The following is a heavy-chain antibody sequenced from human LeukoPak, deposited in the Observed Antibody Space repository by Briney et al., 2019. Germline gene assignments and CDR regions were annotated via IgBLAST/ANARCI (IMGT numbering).Heavy chain of an antibody. CDR2: ISYDGSNK. CDR1: GFTFSSYG. J-gene: IGHJ6*02. V-gene: IGHV3-30*18. D-gene: IGHD3-22*01. Sequence: GRSLRLSCAASGFTFSSYGMHWVRQAPGKGLEWVAVISYDGSNKYYADSVKGRFTISRDNSKNTLYLQMNSLRAEDTAVYYCAKDRYYYDSSGHYYYYYYGMDVWGQGTTVTVSS. CDR3: AKDRYYYDSSGHYYYYYYGMDV.